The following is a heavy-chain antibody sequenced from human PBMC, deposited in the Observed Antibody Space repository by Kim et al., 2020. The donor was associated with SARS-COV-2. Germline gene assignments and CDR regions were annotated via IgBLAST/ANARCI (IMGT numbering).Heavy chain of an antibody. Sequence: GGSLRLSCAASGFTFSSYGMHWVRQAPGKGLEWVAVISYDGSNKYYADSVKGRFTISRDNSKNTLYLQMNSLRAEDTAVYYCANLRFGEEDDYWGQGTLVTVSS. D-gene: IGHD3-10*01. V-gene: IGHV3-30*18. CDR3: ANLRFGEEDDY. CDR1: GFTFSSYG. J-gene: IGHJ4*02. CDR2: ISYDGSNK.